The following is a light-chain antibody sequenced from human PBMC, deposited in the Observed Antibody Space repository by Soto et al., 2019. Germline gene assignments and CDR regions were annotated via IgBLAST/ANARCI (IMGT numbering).Light chain of an antibody. CDR3: QQFHNYPPIT. J-gene: IGKJ5*01. CDR2: DAS. CDR1: QGISSA. V-gene: IGKV1D-13*01. Sequence: IQMTQSPSSLPVSVGDRVTITCRASQGISSALAWYQQKPGKAPKLLIYDASSLESWVPSRFSGSGSGTDFTLTISSLQPEDFATYYCQQFHNYPPITFGQGTGLENK.